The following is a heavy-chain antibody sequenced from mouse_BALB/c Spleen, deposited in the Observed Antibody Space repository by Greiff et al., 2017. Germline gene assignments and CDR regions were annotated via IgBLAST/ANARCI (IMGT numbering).Heavy chain of an antibody. CDR2: IDPSDSYT. Sequence: QVQLQQPGAELVKPGASVKLSCKASGYTFTSYWMHWVKQRPGQGLEWIGEIDPSDSYTNYNQKFKGKATLTVDKSSSTAYMQLSSLTSEDSAVYYCARKGYYGSSWAYWGQGTLVTVSA. V-gene: IGHV1-69*02. CDR3: ARKGYYGSSWAY. CDR1: GYTFTSYW. J-gene: IGHJ3*01. D-gene: IGHD1-1*01.